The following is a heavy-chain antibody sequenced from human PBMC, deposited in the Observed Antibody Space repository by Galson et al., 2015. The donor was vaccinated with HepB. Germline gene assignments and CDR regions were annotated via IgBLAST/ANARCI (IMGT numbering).Heavy chain of an antibody. CDR3: ARDADGYSLDY. CDR2: ISSSSAYM. V-gene: IGHV3-21*01. CDR1: GFTFSNYG. D-gene: IGHD5-24*01. Sequence: SLRLSYAASGFTFSNYGMNWVRQAPGKGLEWVSSISSSSAYMDYAGSLKGRFTISRDNAKNSLYLQMNSLRAEDTAVYFCARDADGYSLDYWGQGTLVTVSS. J-gene: IGHJ4*02.